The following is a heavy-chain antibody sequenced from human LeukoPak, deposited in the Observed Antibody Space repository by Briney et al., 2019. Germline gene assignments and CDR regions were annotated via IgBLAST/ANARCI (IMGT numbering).Heavy chain of an antibody. CDR3: ARDRIAAADLNWFDP. CDR2: ISYDGSNK. CDR1: GFTFSSYG. V-gene: IGHV3-30*03. Sequence: GRSLRLSCAASGFTFSSYGMHWVRQAPGKGLEWVAVISYDGSNKYYADSVKGRFTISRDNSKNTLYLQMNSLRAEDTAVYYCARDRIAAADLNWFDPWGQGTLVTVSS. J-gene: IGHJ5*02. D-gene: IGHD6-13*01.